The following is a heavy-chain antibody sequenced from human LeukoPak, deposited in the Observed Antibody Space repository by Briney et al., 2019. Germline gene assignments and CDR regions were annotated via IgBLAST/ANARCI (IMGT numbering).Heavy chain of an antibody. V-gene: IGHV3-23*01. D-gene: IGHD3-22*01. CDR2: ISGSGGST. Sequence: GGSLRLSCAASGFTFSDSWMSWVRQAPGKGLEWVAGISGSGGSTNYADSVKGRFTISRDNPKNTLYLQMNSLRAEDTAVYFCAKRGVVIRVILVGFHKEAYYFDSWGQGALVTVSS. CDR1: GFTFSDSW. CDR3: AKRGVVIRVILVGFHKEAYYFDS. J-gene: IGHJ4*02.